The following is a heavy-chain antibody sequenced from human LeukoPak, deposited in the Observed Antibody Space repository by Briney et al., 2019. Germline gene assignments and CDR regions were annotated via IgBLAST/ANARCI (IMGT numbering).Heavy chain of an antibody. J-gene: IGHJ4*02. CDR2: IIPIFGTA. CDR1: GGTFSSYA. Sequence: GASVKVSCKASGGTFSSYAISWVRQAPGQGLEWMGGIIPIFGTANYAQKFQGRVTITADESTSTAYMELSSLRSEDTAVYYCARDEVPAAQDWGQGTLVTVSS. V-gene: IGHV1-69*13. CDR3: ARDEVPAAQD. D-gene: IGHD2-2*01.